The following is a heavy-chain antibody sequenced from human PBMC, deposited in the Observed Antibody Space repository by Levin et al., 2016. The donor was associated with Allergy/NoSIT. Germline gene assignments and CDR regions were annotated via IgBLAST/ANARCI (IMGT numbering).Heavy chain of an antibody. Sequence: WIRQPPGKALEWLALIYWDDDKRYSPSLKSRLTITKDTSKNQVVLTMTNMDPVDTATYYCAHTMGSYHNWFDPGAREPWSPSPQ. J-gene: IGHJ5*02. CDR2: IYWDDDK. CDR3: AHTMGSYHNWFDP. D-gene: IGHD5-18*01. V-gene: IGHV2-5*02.